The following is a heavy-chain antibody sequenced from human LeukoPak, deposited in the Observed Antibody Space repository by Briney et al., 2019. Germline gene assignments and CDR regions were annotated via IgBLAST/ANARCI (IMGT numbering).Heavy chain of an antibody. Sequence: SVKVSCKASGGTFSSYAISWVRQARGQGLEWMGGIIPIFGKANYAQKFHGRVTITADESTSTAYMELSSLRSEDTAVYYCARGGRYSYGPVDYCGQGTLVTVSS. V-gene: IGHV1-69*13. CDR2: IIPIFGKA. D-gene: IGHD5-18*01. CDR3: ARGGRYSYGPVDY. CDR1: GGTFSSYA. J-gene: IGHJ4*02.